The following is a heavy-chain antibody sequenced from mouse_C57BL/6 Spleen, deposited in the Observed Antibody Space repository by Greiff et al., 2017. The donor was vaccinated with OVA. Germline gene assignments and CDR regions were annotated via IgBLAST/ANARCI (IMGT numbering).Heavy chain of an antibody. J-gene: IGHJ2*01. Sequence: VQLQQSGAELVRPGPSVKVSCKASGYAFTNYLIEWVKQRPGQGLEWIGVINPGSGGTNYNEKFKGKATLTADKSSSTAYMQLSSLTSEDSAVYFCARGAVYYFDYWGQGTTLTVSS. CDR1: GYAFTNYL. CDR3: ARGAVYYFDY. CDR2: INPGSGGT. V-gene: IGHV1-54*01.